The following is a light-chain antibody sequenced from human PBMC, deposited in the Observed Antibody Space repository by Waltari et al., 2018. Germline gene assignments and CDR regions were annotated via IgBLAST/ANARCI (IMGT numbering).Light chain of an antibody. CDR1: RGISNW. J-gene: IGKJ2*01. Sequence: DIQMTQSPTSVSASDGDRVTITCRASRGISNWLAWYQQKSGQAPKLLIDAASNLQSGVPSRFSGSGAATDFTLTINSLQPEDFATYYCKQANSYPPTFGQGTKVEIK. CDR3: KQANSYPPT. CDR2: AAS. V-gene: IGKV1-12*01.